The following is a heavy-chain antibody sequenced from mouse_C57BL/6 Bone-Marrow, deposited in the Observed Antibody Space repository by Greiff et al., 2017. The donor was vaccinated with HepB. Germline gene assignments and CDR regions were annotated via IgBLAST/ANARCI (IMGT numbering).Heavy chain of an antibody. CDR3: ARWMVTTGGPWFAY. V-gene: IGHV1-54*01. D-gene: IGHD2-2*01. Sequence: QVQLQHSGAELVRPGTSVKVSCKASGYAFTNYLIEWVKQRPGQGLEWIGVINPGSGGTNYNEKFKGKATLTADKSSSTAYMQLSSLTSEDSAVYFCARWMVTTGGPWFAYWGQGTLVTVSA. CDR1: GYAFTNYL. CDR2: INPGSGGT. J-gene: IGHJ3*01.